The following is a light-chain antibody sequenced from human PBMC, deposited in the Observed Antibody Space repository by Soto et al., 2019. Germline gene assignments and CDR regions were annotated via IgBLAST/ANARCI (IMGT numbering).Light chain of an antibody. CDR3: QQYYTYPST. CDR2: ATS. V-gene: IGKV1-8*01. Sequence: AIRMTQSPSSLSASTGDRVTITCRASQGISSYLAWFQQKPGRPPKLLTSATSTLQSDVPSRFSGSGSGTDFTLTIGCLQSEDLATYYCQQYYTYPSTFGQGTKVDIK. J-gene: IGKJ1*01. CDR1: QGISSY.